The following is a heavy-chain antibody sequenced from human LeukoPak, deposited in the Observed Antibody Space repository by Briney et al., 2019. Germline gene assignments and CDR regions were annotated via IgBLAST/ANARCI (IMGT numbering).Heavy chain of an antibody. CDR1: GFPLSSYS. V-gene: IGHV3-48*01. CDR3: ARVIGSYFDY. J-gene: IGHJ4*02. D-gene: IGHD1-26*01. CDR2: ISASGSNI. Sequence: GGSLRLSCAASGFPLSSYSINWFRQAPGKGLEWVAYISASGSNIYYVDSVKGRFTVSRDNPKSSPFLQMNSPRAEDTAVYYCARVIGSYFDYWGQGALVTVSS.